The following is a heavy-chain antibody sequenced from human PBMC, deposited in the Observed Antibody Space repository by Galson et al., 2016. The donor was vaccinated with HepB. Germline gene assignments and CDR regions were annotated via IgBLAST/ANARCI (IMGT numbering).Heavy chain of an antibody. CDR1: GGTFSTFT. Sequence: SVKVSCKASGGTFSTFTITWVRQAPGQGLEWVGTIVPMANVVTYAQKFRGRATITADTSTTTAYMELSSLRSDDTAVFFCTIEPLPSSTFARWCQGTLVTVSS. CDR2: IVPMANVV. V-gene: IGHV1-69*04. CDR3: TIEPLPSSTFAR. J-gene: IGHJ4*02.